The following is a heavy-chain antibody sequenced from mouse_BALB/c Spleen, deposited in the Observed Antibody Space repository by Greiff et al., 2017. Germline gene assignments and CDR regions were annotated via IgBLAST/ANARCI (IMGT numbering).Heavy chain of an antibody. CDR3: ASHYDSLDY. CDR2: INPGSGGT. CDR1: GYAFTNYL. V-gene: IGHV1-54*01. J-gene: IGHJ3*01. Sequence: QVQLQQSGAELVRPGTSVKVSCKASGYAFTNYLIEWVKQRPGQGLEWIGVINPGSGGTNYNEKFKGKATLTADKSSSTAYMQLSSLTSDDSAVYFCASHYDSLDYWGQGTLVTVSA. D-gene: IGHD2-4*01.